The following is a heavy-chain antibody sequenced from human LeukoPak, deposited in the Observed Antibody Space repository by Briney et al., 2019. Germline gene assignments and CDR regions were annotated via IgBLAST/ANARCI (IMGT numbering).Heavy chain of an antibody. CDR1: GFTFSNSG. J-gene: IGHJ4*02. D-gene: IGHD3-16*01. CDR2: IRYDENDN. CDR3: ARGGRLGAGDY. V-gene: IGHV3-30*02. Sequence: GGSLRLSCAASGFTFSNSGMHWVRQAPGKGLEWVAFIRYDENDNYYADSVKGRFTISRDNSKNTLYLQMNSLRAEDTAVYYCARGGRLGAGDYWGQGTLVTVSS.